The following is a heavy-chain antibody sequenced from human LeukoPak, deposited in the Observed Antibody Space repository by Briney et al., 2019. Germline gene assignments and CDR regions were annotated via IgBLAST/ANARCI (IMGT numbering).Heavy chain of an antibody. V-gene: IGHV4-59*08. J-gene: IGHJ1*01. D-gene: IGHD2-15*01. CDR1: GGSISSYY. Sequence: SETLSLTCTVSGGSISSYYWSWIRQPPGKGLEWIGYIYYSGSTNYNPSLKSRITISVDTSKNQFSLKLSSVSAADTAVYYCARQAGYCSGGGCYYKYWGQGTLVTVAS. CDR3: ARQAGYCSGGGCYYKY. CDR2: IYYSGST.